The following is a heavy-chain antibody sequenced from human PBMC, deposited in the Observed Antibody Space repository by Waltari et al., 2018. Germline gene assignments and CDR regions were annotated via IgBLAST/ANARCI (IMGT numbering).Heavy chain of an antibody. D-gene: IGHD3-22*01. J-gene: IGHJ4*02. CDR1: GGTFSSYP. CDR2: IIPILGIA. CDR3: ARDRGDYSDSSGYYYGDY. V-gene: IGHV1-69*04. Sequence: QVQQVQSGAEVKKPGSSVKVSCKASGGTFSSYPISWVRKVPGQGLEWMGRIIPILGIANYAQTCQGRVTITADKSTSTAYMELSSLRSEDTAVYYCARDRGDYSDSSGYYYGDYWGQGTLVTVSS.